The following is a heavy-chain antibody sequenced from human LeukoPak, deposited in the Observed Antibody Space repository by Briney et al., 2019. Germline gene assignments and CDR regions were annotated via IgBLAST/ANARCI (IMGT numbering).Heavy chain of an antibody. V-gene: IGHV3-21*04. CDR1: GFTFSSYS. D-gene: IGHD3-10*01. J-gene: IGHJ6*03. CDR3: AKDGSGSGSPFNYMDV. CDR2: ISSSSSYI. Sequence: GGSLRLSCAASGFTFSSYSMNWVRQAPGKGLEWVSSISSSSSYIYYADSVKGRFTISRDNAKNSLYLQMNSLRAEDTALYYCAKDGSGSGSPFNYMDVWGKGTTVTISS.